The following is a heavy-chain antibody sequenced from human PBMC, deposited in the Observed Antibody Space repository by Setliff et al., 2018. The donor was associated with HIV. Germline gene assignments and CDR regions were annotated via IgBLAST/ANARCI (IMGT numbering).Heavy chain of an antibody. J-gene: IGHJ4*02. D-gene: IGHD6-19*01. CDR3: ATGITVAPDY. CDR1: GGSLSGYF. CDR2: INHSGST. V-gene: IGHV4-34*01. Sequence: SETLSLTCGVSGGSLSGYFWTWIRQTPKKGLEWIGDINHSGSTNYNPSLKSRVTISMDTSKNQFSLKLSSVTAADTAVYYCATGITVAPDYWGQGSLVTVSS.